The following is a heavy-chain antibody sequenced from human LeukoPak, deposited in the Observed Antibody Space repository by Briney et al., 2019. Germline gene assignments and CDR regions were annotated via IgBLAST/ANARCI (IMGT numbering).Heavy chain of an antibody. Sequence: GGSLRLSCAASEFILSGYWMNWVRQAPGKGLEWVANIKQDGSEKQYVDSVRGRFTISRDNAKNSLYLQMNSLGVEDTAVYYCARDGFVGAADYWGQGTLVTVSS. CDR3: ARDGFVGAADY. D-gene: IGHD6-13*01. CDR1: EFILSGYW. V-gene: IGHV3-7*01. CDR2: IKQDGSEK. J-gene: IGHJ4*02.